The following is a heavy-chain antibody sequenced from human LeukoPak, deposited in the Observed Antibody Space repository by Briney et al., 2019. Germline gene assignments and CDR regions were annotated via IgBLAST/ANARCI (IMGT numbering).Heavy chain of an antibody. J-gene: IGHJ4*02. D-gene: IGHD1-14*01. V-gene: IGHV4-59*07. CDR2: IYYSGST. Sequence: SDTLSLTCTVSGCSLSSYYWSWIRQPPGKGLEWIGSIYYSGSTNSNSSLKSLVTISVDTTKNQFSLRLRSATAADTPGDYCGRSHSVLTSFDYWGQGTLVSVSS. CDR1: GCSLSSYY. CDR3: GRSHSVLTSFDY.